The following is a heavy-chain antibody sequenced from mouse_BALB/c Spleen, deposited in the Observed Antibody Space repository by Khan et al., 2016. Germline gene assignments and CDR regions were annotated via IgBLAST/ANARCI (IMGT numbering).Heavy chain of an antibody. Sequence: VQLQESGAELMKPGASVKISCKATGYTFSSYWIERVKQRPGHGLEWIGEILPGSGSTNYNEKFKGKATFTADTSSNTAYMQLSSLTSEDSAVYYCARGSRGWYFDVWGAGTTVTVSS. CDR1: GYTFSSYW. J-gene: IGHJ1*01. CDR3: ARGSRGWYFDV. D-gene: IGHD1-1*01. V-gene: IGHV1-9*01. CDR2: ILPGSGST.